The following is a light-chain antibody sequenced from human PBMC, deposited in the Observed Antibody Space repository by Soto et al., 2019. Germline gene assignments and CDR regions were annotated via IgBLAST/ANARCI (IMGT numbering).Light chain of an antibody. V-gene: IGLV2-14*01. CDR3: GSITRSSTSV. J-gene: IGLJ1*01. CDR2: DVT. Sequence: QSVLGQPASVSGSPGQSITISCTGTSGDVGGFEYVSWYQHQPGKAPKLIIYDVTKRPSGVSNRFSGSKSGNTASLTIAGIQAEDEGDYYCGSITRSSTSVFGTGTKVTVL. CDR1: SGDVGGFEY.